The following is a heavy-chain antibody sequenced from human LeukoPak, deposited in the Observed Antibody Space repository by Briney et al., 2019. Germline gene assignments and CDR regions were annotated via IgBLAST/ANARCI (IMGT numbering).Heavy chain of an antibody. Sequence: SETLSLTCTVSGGSISSYYWSWLRQPPGKGLEWIGYIYYSGSTNYNPSLKSRVTISVDTSKNQFSLKLSSVTAADTAVYYCARVLPYDYINRFDRWGQGTLVTVSS. J-gene: IGHJ5*02. CDR2: IYYSGST. CDR1: GGSISSYY. CDR3: ARVLPYDYINRFDR. D-gene: IGHD4-11*01. V-gene: IGHV4-59*01.